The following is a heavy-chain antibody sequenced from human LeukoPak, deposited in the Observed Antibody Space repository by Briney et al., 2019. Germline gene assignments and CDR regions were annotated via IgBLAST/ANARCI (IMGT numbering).Heavy chain of an antibody. J-gene: IGHJ5*02. D-gene: IGHD3-16*02. Sequence: SETLSPTCTVSGGSISSSSYYWGWIRQPPGKGLEWIGSIYYSGSTYYNPSLKSRVTISVDTSKNQFSLKLSSVTAADTAVYYCARQVAGVIATWGQGTLVTVSS. CDR1: GGSISSSSYY. CDR2: IYYSGST. V-gene: IGHV4-39*01. CDR3: ARQVAGVIAT.